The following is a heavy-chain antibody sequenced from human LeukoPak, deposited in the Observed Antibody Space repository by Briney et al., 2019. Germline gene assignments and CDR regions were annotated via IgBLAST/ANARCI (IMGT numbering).Heavy chain of an antibody. CDR1: GFTVSTKY. D-gene: IGHD6-6*01. CDR3: AKDAGPQQLVFFDS. J-gene: IGHJ4*02. CDR2: IYSGGTT. V-gene: IGHV3-53*01. Sequence: GGSLRLSCAASGFTVSTKYMNWVRQRPGKGLEWVSVIYSGGTTYYADSVKGRFTISRDNSRSTLYLQMNSLRVEDTAVYYCAKDAGPQQLVFFDSWGQGTLVTVSS.